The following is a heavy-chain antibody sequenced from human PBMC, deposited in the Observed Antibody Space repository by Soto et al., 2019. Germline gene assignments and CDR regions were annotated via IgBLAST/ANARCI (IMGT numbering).Heavy chain of an antibody. D-gene: IGHD4-17*01. V-gene: IGHV3-33*01. CDR1: GFTFSSYG. Sequence: GGSLRLSCAPSGFTFSSYGMHWVRQAPGKGLEWVAVIWYDGSNKYYADSVKGRFTISRDNSKNTLYLQMNSLRAEDTAVYYCASVWGDYGNYYYGMDVWGQGTTVTVSS. J-gene: IGHJ6*02. CDR2: IWYDGSNK. CDR3: ASVWGDYGNYYYGMDV.